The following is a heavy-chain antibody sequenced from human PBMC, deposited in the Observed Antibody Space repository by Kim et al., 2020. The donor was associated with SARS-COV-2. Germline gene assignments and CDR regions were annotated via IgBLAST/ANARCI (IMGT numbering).Heavy chain of an antibody. D-gene: IGHD3-9*01. CDR3: ARDLPIKLTGGY. V-gene: IGHV3-21*01. J-gene: IGHJ4*02. CDR2: ISSSSSYI. CDR1: GFTFSSYS. Sequence: GGSLRLSCAASGFTFSSYSMNWVRQAPGKGLEWVSSISSSSSYIYYADSVKGRFTISRDNAKNSLYLQMNSLRAEDTAVYYCARDLPIKLTGGYWGQGTLVTVSS.